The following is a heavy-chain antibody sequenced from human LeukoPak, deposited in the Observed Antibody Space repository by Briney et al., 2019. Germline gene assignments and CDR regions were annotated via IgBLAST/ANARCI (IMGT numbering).Heavy chain of an antibody. CDR2: ISAYNGNT. Sequence: ASVKVSCKASGYTFTSYVISWVRQAAGQGLEWTGWISAYNGNTNYAQKLQGRVTMTTDTSTSTAYMELRSLRSDDTAVYYCAREELVFYAFDIWGQGTMVTVAS. V-gene: IGHV1-18*01. J-gene: IGHJ3*02. CDR1: GYTFTSYV. D-gene: IGHD6-6*01. CDR3: AREELVFYAFDI.